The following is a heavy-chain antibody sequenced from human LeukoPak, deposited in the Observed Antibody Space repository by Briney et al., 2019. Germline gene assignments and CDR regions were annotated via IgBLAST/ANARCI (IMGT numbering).Heavy chain of an antibody. Sequence: GGSLRLSCAASGFTFSSYWLSWVRQAPGKGLEWVANIKEDGSEKDYVDSVKGRFTISRDNAKNSLYLQMNSLRDEDTAVYYCARGTSYVSFDYWGQGTLVTVSS. CDR3: ARGTSYVSFDY. V-gene: IGHV3-7*01. J-gene: IGHJ4*02. CDR2: IKEDGSEK. CDR1: GFTFSSYW. D-gene: IGHD3-16*01.